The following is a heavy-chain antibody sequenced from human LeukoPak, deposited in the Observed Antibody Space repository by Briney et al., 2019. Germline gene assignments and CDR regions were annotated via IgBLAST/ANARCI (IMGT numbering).Heavy chain of an antibody. J-gene: IGHJ5*02. CDR1: GFTFSSYA. CDR2: ISGSGGST. V-gene: IGHV3-23*01. Sequence: GGSLRLSCAVSGFTFSSYAVTWVRQAPGKGLEWVSAISGSGGSTYHADSVKGRFTISRDNSKNTLYLQMHSLRAEDTAIYYCAKSAVVVPAATYNWFDPWGQGTLVTVSS. D-gene: IGHD2-2*01. CDR3: AKSAVVVPAATYNWFDP.